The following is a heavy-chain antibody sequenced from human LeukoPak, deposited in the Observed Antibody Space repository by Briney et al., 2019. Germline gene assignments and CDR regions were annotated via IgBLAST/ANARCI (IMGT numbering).Heavy chain of an antibody. J-gene: IGHJ4*02. CDR2: ISGGGGST. CDR1: GGSFSGYY. D-gene: IGHD3-22*01. CDR3: AKENWGYNWKYDSSGSGINY. Sequence: PSETLSLTCAVYGGSFSGYYWSWVRQAPGKGLEWASTISGGGGSTYYSDSVKGRFTISRDNSKNTLYLQMNSLRAEDTAIYYCAKENWGYNWKYDSSGSGINYWGQGTLVTFSS. V-gene: IGHV3-23*01.